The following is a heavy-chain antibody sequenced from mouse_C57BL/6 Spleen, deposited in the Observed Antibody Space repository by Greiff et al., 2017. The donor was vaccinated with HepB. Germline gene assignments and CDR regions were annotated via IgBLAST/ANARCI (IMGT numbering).Heavy chain of an antibody. D-gene: IGHD2-5*01. CDR3: ARGGPYYSNYEGFAY. J-gene: IGHJ3*01. Sequence: VQLQQPGAELVKPGASVKMSCKASGYTFTSYWITWVKQRPGQGLEWIGDIYPGSGSTNYNEKFKSKATLTVDTSSSTAYMQLSSLTSEDSAVYYCARGGPYYSNYEGFAYWGQGTLVTVSA. CDR2: IYPGSGST. CDR1: GYTFTSYW. V-gene: IGHV1-55*01.